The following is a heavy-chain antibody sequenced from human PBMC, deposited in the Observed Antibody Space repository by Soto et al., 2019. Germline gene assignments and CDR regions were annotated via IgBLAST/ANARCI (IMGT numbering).Heavy chain of an antibody. CDR3: SRGXXPLPSINMVRGEPAGYYFDY. Sequence: SETLSLTCAVYGGSFSGYYWIWIRQPPVNGLEFIGEINHILSTNYNPSLKSRFTISLYTSKNHFSLKLISFTAAYTSVYYCSRGXXPLPSINMVRGEPAGYYFDYWGQGTLVTVSS. CDR2: INHILST. D-gene: IGHD3-10*01. CDR1: GGSFSGYY. V-gene: IGHV4-34*01. J-gene: IGHJ4*02.